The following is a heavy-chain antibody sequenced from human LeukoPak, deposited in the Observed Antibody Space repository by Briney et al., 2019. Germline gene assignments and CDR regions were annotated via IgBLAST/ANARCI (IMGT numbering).Heavy chain of an antibody. Sequence: GGSLRLSCAASGFXFSDFYISWIRQAPGKGLEWVSYISSSSSYTNYADSVKGRFTISRDNAKNSLYLQMNSLRAEDTAVYYCARCGTPNNYFYYGMDVWGQGTTVTVSS. CDR3: ARCGTPNNYFYYGMDV. CDR1: GFXFSDFY. D-gene: IGHD1-26*01. J-gene: IGHJ6*02. CDR2: ISSSSSYT. V-gene: IGHV3-11*03.